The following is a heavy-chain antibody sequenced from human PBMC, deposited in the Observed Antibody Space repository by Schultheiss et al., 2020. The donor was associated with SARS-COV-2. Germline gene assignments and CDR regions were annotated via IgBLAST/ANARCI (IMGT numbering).Heavy chain of an antibody. CDR2: INHSGST. Sequence: SETLSLTCTVSGGSISSYYWSWIRQPPGKGLEWIGEINHSGSTNYNPSLKSRVTTSVDTSKNQFSLKLSSVTAADTAVYYCARGRRRCSFDYWGQGTLVTVSS. V-gene: IGHV4-34*01. D-gene: IGHD3-10*02. CDR3: ARGRRRCSFDY. J-gene: IGHJ4*02. CDR1: GGSISSYY.